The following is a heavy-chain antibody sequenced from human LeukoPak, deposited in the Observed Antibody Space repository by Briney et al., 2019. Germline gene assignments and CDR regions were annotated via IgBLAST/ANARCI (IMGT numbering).Heavy chain of an antibody. V-gene: IGHV5-51*01. Sequence: GESLKISCKASGYSFSSNWIGWVRQMPGKGLEWMGIIYPGDSDARYSPSFQGQVTMSADKSITTAYLQWRSLKASDTAMYYCARRSGSYFDYWGQGTLVTVSS. CDR2: IYPGDSDA. CDR3: ARRSGSYFDY. J-gene: IGHJ4*02. CDR1: GYSFSSNW. D-gene: IGHD1-26*01.